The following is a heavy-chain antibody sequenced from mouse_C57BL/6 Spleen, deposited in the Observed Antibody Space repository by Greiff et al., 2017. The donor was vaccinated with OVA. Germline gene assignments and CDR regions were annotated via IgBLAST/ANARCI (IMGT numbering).Heavy chain of an antibody. D-gene: IGHD4-1*01. CDR3: ARSILGRKAMDY. CDR1: GFTFSDYG. J-gene: IGHJ4*01. CDR2: ISSGRSTI. Sequence: EVQVVESGGGLVKPGGSLKLSCAASGFTFSDYGMHWVRQAPEKGLEWVAYISSGRSTIYYAATVKGRFTISRDNAKNTLFLQMTSLRSEDTAMYYCARSILGRKAMDYWGQGTSVTVSS. V-gene: IGHV5-17*01.